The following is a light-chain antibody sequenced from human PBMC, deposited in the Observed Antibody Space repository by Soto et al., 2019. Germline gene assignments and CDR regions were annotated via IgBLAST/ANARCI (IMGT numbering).Light chain of an antibody. CDR3: QQYNNWPPVT. CDR2: DAS. J-gene: IGKJ3*01. Sequence: EIVLTQSPATLSLSPGGRATLSWRARQSVNNYLAWYQQKPGQAPRLPIYDASNRATGIPARFSGSGSGTDFTLTISSLEPEDFAVYYCQQYNNWPPVTFGPGTKVDIK. CDR1: QSVNNY. V-gene: IGKV3-11*01.